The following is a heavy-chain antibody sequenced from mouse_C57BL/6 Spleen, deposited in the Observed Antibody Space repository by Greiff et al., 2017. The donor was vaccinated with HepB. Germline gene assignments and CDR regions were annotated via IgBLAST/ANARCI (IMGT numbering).Heavy chain of an antibody. CDR1: GYTFTSYW. V-gene: IGHV1-55*01. CDR3: ARGRPAYYSNLYAMDY. D-gene: IGHD2-5*01. CDR2: IYPGSGST. J-gene: IGHJ4*01. Sequence: QVQLQQPGAELVKPGASVKMSCKASGYTFTSYWITWVKQRPGQGLEWIGDIYPGSGSTNYNEKFKSKATLTVDTSSSTAYMQLSSLTSEDSAVYYCARGRPAYYSNLYAMDYWGQGTSVTVSS.